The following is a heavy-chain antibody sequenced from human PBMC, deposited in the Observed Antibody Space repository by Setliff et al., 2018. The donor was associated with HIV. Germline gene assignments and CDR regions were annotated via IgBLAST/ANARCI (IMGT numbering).Heavy chain of an antibody. Sequence: GGSLRLSCAASGFTFSSYEMNWVRQAPGKGLEWVSYISSSGSTIYYADSVKGRFTISRDDAKNSLYLQMNSLRAEDTAVYYCAGGGSSSAYWGQGTPVTVSS. J-gene: IGHJ4*02. CDR3: AGGGSSSAY. CDR2: ISSSGSTI. CDR1: GFTFSSYE. D-gene: IGHD6-13*01. V-gene: IGHV3-48*03.